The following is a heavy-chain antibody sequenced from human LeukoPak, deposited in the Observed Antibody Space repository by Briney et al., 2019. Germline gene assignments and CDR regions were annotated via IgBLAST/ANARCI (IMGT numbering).Heavy chain of an antibody. CDR2: ISYDGSNK. CDR1: GFTFSSYA. J-gene: IGHJ4*02. CDR3: ARGGLFWSGYLNYFDY. V-gene: IGHV3-30-3*01. Sequence: GGSLRLSCAASGFTFSSYAMHWVRQAPGKGLEWVAVISYDGSNKYYADSVKGRFTISRDNSKNTLYLQMNNLTTEDTAVYYCARGGLFWSGYLNYFDYWGQGSLVTVSS. D-gene: IGHD3-3*01.